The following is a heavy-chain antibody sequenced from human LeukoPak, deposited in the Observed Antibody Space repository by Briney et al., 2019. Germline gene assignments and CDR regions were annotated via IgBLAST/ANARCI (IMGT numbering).Heavy chain of an antibody. D-gene: IGHD3-16*02. V-gene: IGHV3-23*01. CDR1: GFTFSSYA. J-gene: IGHJ5*02. Sequence: GGSLRLSCAASGFTFSSYAMSWVRQAPGKGLEWVSAISGSGGSTYYADSVKGRFTISRDNSKNTLYLQMNSLRAEDTAVYYCAKDIPSPYCDYVWGSYRYTVNWFDPWGQGTLVTVSS. CDR2: ISGSGGST. CDR3: AKDIPSPYCDYVWGSYRYTVNWFDP.